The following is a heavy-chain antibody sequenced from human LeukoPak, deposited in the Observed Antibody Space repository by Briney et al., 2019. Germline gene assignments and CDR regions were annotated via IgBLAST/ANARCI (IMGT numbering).Heavy chain of an antibody. J-gene: IGHJ4*02. D-gene: IGHD1-14*01. CDR1: GGSISRSTYY. CDR2: INYSGTT. CDR3: AGGRRISGNYYNFDY. Sequence: SETLSLTCSVSGGSISRSTYYWGWIRQPPGKGLEWIATINYSGTTHYIPSLNSRVTISADTSNNQFSLKVKSVTAADTAVYYCAGGRRISGNYYNFDYWSQGTLVTVSS. V-gene: IGHV4-39*07.